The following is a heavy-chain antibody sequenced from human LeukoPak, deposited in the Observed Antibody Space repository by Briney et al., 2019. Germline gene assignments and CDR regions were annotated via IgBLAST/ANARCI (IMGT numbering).Heavy chain of an antibody. CDR3: ARDASILEMATSNPLDY. D-gene: IGHD5-24*01. J-gene: IGHJ4*02. CDR1: GYTFTDYY. CDR2: MDPKSGET. Sequence: GASVKVSCKASGYTFTDYYIHWVRQAPGQGLEWMGWMDPKSGETNHAQRFQGRVTMTRDTSISTAYMELSRLRSDDTAVYYCARDASILEMATSNPLDYWGQGTLVTVSS. V-gene: IGHV1-2*02.